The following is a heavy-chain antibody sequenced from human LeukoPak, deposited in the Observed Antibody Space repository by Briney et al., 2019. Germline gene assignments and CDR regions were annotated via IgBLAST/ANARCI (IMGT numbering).Heavy chain of an antibody. CDR3: ASRHYDILTGYGDAFDI. Sequence: PGGSLRLSCAASGFTVSSNYMSWVRQAPGKGLEWVSVIYSGGSTYYADSVKGRFTISRDNSKNTLYLQMNSLRAEDTAVYYCASRHYDILTGYGDAFDIWGQGIMVTVSS. J-gene: IGHJ3*02. CDR1: GFTVSSNY. V-gene: IGHV3-66*01. D-gene: IGHD3-9*01. CDR2: IYSGGST.